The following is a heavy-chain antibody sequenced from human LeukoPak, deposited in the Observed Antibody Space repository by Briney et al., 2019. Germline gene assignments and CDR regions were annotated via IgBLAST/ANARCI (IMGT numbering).Heavy chain of an antibody. V-gene: IGHV3-7*01. Sequence: GGSLRLACSVSGFIFRDFSMSWVRQAPGKGLEWVAKMNEYGSEIFYVDSVKGRFTISRDKGKNSLYLQINRLRAEDTAVYYCARPRGCGSSRCNNFDYWGEGTLVTVSS. CDR1: GFIFRDFS. J-gene: IGHJ4*02. D-gene: IGHD2-2*01. CDR3: ARPRGCGSSRCNNFDY. CDR2: MNEYGSEI.